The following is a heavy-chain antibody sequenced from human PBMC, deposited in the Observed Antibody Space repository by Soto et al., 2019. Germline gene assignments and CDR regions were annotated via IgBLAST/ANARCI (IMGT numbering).Heavy chain of an antibody. CDR1: GFTFDDYA. CDR3: AKEQCSGGSCYYFDY. D-gene: IGHD2-15*01. V-gene: IGHV3-9*01. Sequence: GGSLRLSCAASGFTFDDYAMHWVRQAPGKGLEWVSGISWNSGSIGYADSVKGRFTISRDNAKNSLYLQMNSLRAEDTALYYCAKEQCSGGSCYYFDYWGQGTLVTVSS. CDR2: ISWNSGSI. J-gene: IGHJ4*02.